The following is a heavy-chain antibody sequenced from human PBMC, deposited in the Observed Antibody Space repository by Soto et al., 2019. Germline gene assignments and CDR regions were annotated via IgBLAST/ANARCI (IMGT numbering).Heavy chain of an antibody. CDR2: IYHSGST. V-gene: IGHV4-38-2*01. Sequence: PSETLSLTCAVSGYSISSGYYWGWIRQPPGKGLEWIGSIYHSGSTYYNPSLKSRVTISVDTSKNQFSLKLSSVTAADTAVYYCAGSSGSSTPFDYWGQGTLVTVSS. J-gene: IGHJ4*02. D-gene: IGHD1-26*01. CDR3: AGSSGSSTPFDY. CDR1: GYSISSGYY.